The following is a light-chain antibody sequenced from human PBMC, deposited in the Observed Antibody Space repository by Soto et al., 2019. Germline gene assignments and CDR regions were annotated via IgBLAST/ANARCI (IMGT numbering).Light chain of an antibody. CDR2: VAS. CDR1: QGIGSY. CDR3: QQFIRYPYT. J-gene: IGKJ2*01. Sequence: DIQLTQSPSFLSASVGDRVTITCRASQGIGSYLAWYHQKPGKAPNLLLYVASTLQNGVPSRFSGSRSGTLFTLTFSSLQTEEFATEYCQQFIRYPYTCSQGTKLESK. V-gene: IGKV1-9*01.